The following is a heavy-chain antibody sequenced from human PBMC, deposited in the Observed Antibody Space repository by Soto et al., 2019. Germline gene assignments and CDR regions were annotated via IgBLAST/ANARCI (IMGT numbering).Heavy chain of an antibody. D-gene: IGHD6-13*01. CDR2: IYSGGNT. J-gene: IGHJ3*02. V-gene: IGHV3-53*01. CDR3: ARAPRFRVAAAGFDAFDI. CDR1: GFTVSSNY. Sequence: GESLKISCAASGFTVSSNYMSWVRQAPGKGLEWVSVIYSGGNTYYADSVKGRFTISRDNSKNTLYLQMNSLRVEDTAVYYCARAPRFRVAAAGFDAFDIWGQGTMVTVSS.